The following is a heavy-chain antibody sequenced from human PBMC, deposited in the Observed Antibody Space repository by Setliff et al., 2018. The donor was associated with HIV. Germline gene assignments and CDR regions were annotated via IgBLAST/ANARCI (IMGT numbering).Heavy chain of an antibody. J-gene: IGHJ3*02. CDR3: TTSAAGSDAFEI. Sequence: SETLSLTCTVSGGSISSHYWSWIRQPPGKGLEWIGYIYSSGSTNYNPSLKSRAMISVDTSKNQFSLNLSSVTAADTAVYYCTTSAAGSDAFEIWGQGTMVTVSS. CDR2: IYSSGST. D-gene: IGHD6-19*01. V-gene: IGHV4-59*11. CDR1: GGSISSHY.